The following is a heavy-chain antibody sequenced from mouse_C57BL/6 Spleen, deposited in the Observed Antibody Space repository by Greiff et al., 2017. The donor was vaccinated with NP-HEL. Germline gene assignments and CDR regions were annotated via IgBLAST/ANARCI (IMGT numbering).Heavy chain of an antibody. D-gene: IGHD2-4*01. Sequence: EVKLQESGGGLVKPGGSLKLSCAASGFTFSDYGMHWVRQAPEKGLEWVAYISSGSSTIYYADTVKGRFTISRDNAKNTLFLQMTSLRSEDTAMYYCARRYDYDEYYFDYWGQGTTLTVSS. CDR3: ARRYDYDEYYFDY. J-gene: IGHJ2*01. CDR1: GFTFSDYG. V-gene: IGHV5-17*01. CDR2: ISSGSSTI.